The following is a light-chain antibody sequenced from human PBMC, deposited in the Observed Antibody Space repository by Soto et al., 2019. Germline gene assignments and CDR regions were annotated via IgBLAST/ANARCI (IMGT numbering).Light chain of an antibody. J-gene: IGLJ2*01. V-gene: IGLV2-14*01. CDR3: SSYTSSSTLV. Sequence: QSALTQPASVSGSPGQSSTISCTGTSSDVGGYNYVSWYQQQPGKAPKVMISDVSNRPSGVSNRFSGSKSGNTASLTISGLQAEDEADYYCSSYTSSSTLVFGGGTKLTVL. CDR2: DVS. CDR1: SSDVGGYNY.